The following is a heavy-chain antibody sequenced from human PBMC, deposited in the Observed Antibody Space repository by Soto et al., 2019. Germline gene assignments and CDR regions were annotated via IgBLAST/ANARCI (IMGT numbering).Heavy chain of an antibody. D-gene: IGHD4-17*01. V-gene: IGHV3-23*01. CDR2: ITSDGRT. J-gene: IGHJ4*02. CDR3: AKDYSTVTTDPLSVVLLDY. Sequence: PGGSLRLSCAASGFTFSGYAMSWVRQAPGKGLEWVSIITSDGRTYYADSVKGRFTISRDNSKNTVYLQMNSLRAEDTAVYYCAKDYSTVTTDPLSVVLLDYWGQGALVNVSS. CDR1: GFTFSGYA.